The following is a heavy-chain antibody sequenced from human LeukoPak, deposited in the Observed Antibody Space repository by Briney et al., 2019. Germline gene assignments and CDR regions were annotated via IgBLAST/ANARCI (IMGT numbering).Heavy chain of an antibody. Sequence: SETLSLTCAVSGDSISGSHWWTWIRQPPGKGLEWIGEINHSGSTNYNPSLKSRVTISVDTSKNQFSLKLSSVTAADTAVYYCARGSSIVVVPAAKVLTVTTRLFDYWGQGTLVTVSS. CDR1: GDSISGSHW. CDR3: ARGSSIVVVPAAKVLTVTTRLFDY. D-gene: IGHD2-2*01. V-gene: IGHV4-4*02. CDR2: INHSGST. J-gene: IGHJ4*02.